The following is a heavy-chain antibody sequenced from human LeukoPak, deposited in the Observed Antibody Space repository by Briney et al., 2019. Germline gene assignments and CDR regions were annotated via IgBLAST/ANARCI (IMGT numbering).Heavy chain of an antibody. J-gene: IGHJ6*03. D-gene: IGHD6-19*01. CDR3: ARLADGWYDYYYMDV. V-gene: IGHV5-51*01. Sequence: GESLKISCKGSGYTFTSYWIGCVRQMPGKGLEWMGIIYPGDSDTRYSPSFQGQVTISADKSISTAYLQWSSLKASDTAMYYCARLADGWYDYYYMDVWGKGTTVTVSS. CDR1: GYTFTSYW. CDR2: IYPGDSDT.